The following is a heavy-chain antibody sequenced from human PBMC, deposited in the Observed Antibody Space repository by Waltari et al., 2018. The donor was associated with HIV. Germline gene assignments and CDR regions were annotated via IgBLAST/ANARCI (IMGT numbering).Heavy chain of an antibody. D-gene: IGHD5-18*01. J-gene: IGHJ4*02. Sequence: QVQLVQSGAEVKKPGASVKVSCKASGYTFTSYDSNWVRQATGQGLEWMGWMNPNSGNTGYAQKFQGRVTMTRNTSISTAYMELSSLRSEDTGVYYCARGREYSYGSLFDYWGQGTPVTVSS. CDR2: MNPNSGNT. V-gene: IGHV1-8*01. CDR3: ARGREYSYGSLFDY. CDR1: GYTFTSYD.